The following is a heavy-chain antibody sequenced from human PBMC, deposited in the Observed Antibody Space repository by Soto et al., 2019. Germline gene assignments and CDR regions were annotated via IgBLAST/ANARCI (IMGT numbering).Heavy chain of an antibody. J-gene: IGHJ6*02. CDR2: IWYDGSNK. CDR3: ARDAATQGELFAYYGMDV. V-gene: IGHV3-33*08. D-gene: IGHD3-10*01. Sequence: PGGSLRLSCAASGFTFSSYGMHWVRQAPGKGLEWVAAIWYDGSNKYYADSVKGRFTISRDNSKNTLYLQMNSLRAEDTAVYYCARDAATQGELFAYYGMDVWGQGTTVTVSS. CDR1: GFTFSSYG.